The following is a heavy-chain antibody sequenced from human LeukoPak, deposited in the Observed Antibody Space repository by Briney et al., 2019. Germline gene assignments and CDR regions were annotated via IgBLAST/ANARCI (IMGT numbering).Heavy chain of an antibody. CDR1: GFTFSSYS. D-gene: IGHD6-19*01. CDR2: ISYDGSNK. Sequence: PGGSLRLSCAASGFTFSSYSMNWVRQAPGKGLEWVAVISYDGSNKYYADSVKGRFTTSRDNSKNTLYLQMNSLRAEDTAVYYCAKDLAGQWLVKARLIFQHWGQGTLVTVSS. CDR3: AKDLAGQWLVKARLIFQH. V-gene: IGHV3-30*18. J-gene: IGHJ1*01.